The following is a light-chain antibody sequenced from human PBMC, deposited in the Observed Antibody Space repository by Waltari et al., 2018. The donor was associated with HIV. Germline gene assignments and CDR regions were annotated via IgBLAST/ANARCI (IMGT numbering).Light chain of an antibody. Sequence: DIQMTQSPSSLSASVGDRVTITCRASQSISNYLNWYQQKPRKAPKLLIYAATTLQSGVPSRFSGSGYGTDFTLTITSLQPGDFATYYCQQSHTSLYTFGQGTKLEIK. V-gene: IGKV1-39*01. CDR3: QQSHTSLYT. CDR2: AAT. CDR1: QSISNY. J-gene: IGKJ2*01.